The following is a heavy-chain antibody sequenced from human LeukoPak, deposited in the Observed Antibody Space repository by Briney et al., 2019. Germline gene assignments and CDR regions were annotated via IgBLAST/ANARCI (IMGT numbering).Heavy chain of an antibody. Sequence: GGSLRLSRAASGFTFDDYAMHWVRQAPGMGLEWVSGISWNSGSIVYADSVKGRFTISRDNAKNSLYLQMNSLRAEDMALYYCAKDSHSSGWYYFDYWGQGTLVTVSS. D-gene: IGHD6-19*01. CDR3: AKDSHSSGWYYFDY. V-gene: IGHV3-9*03. CDR1: GFTFDDYA. J-gene: IGHJ4*02. CDR2: ISWNSGSI.